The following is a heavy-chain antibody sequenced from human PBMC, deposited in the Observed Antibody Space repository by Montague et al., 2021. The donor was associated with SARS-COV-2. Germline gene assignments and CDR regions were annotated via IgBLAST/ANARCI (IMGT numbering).Heavy chain of an antibody. Sequence: SETLSLTCAVYGGSFSDYYWSWIRQPPGKGLEWIGEINHSGSTNYNPSXXSRVTISVDTSKSQFSLKVRSVTAADTAVYYCARGPVGVAARLRYYFDQWGQGTLVTVSS. CDR2: INHSGST. V-gene: IGHV4-34*01. CDR3: ARGPVGVAARLRYYFDQ. D-gene: IGHD6-6*01. CDR1: GGSFSDYY. J-gene: IGHJ4*02.